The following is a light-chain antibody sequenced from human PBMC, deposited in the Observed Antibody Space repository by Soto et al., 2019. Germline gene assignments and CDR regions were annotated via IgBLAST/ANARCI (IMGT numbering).Light chain of an antibody. CDR1: QSVNSW. V-gene: IGKV1-5*03. CDR2: KAS. J-gene: IGKJ1*01. CDR3: QQYSNYWT. Sequence: DIQMTQSPSTLSASVGDRVTITCRASQSVNSWLAWYQLKPGKAPKLLIYKASSLESGVPSRFSGSGSGTEFTLTISSLQPDDFATYYCQQYSNYWTVGQGTKVDSK.